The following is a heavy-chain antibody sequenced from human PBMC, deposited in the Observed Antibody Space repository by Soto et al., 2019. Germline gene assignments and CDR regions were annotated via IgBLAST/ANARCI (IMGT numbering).Heavy chain of an antibody. Sequence: PSETLALTCMVCGGAVSSYYWSWIRQPPGKGLEWIGYIYYSGSTNYNPSLKSRVTISVDTSKNQFSLKLSSVTAADTAVYYCARGTYFYDRSDYERSYFDYWGQGTLVTVSS. CDR1: GGAVSSYY. D-gene: IGHD3-22*01. J-gene: IGHJ4*02. CDR3: ARGTYFYDRSDYERSYFDY. CDR2: IYYSGST. V-gene: IGHV4-59*02.